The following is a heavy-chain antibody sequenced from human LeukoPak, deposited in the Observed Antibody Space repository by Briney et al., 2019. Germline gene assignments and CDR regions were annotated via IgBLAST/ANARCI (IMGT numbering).Heavy chain of an antibody. CDR3: AKGGSRGAFDI. D-gene: IGHD2-15*01. CDR1: GFTFSSYA. V-gene: IGHV3-23*01. Sequence: PGGSLRLSCAASGFTFSSYAVSWVRQAPGKGLEWVSSIRGSGPSTYYADSVKGRFTTSRDKSKDTLYVQMNSLRVEDTAVYYCAKGGSRGAFDIWGQGTMVTVSS. J-gene: IGHJ3*02. CDR2: IRGSGPST.